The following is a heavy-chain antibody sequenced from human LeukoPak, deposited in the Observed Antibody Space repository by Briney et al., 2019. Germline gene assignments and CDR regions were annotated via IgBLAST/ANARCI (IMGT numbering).Heavy chain of an antibody. D-gene: IGHD6-19*01. J-gene: IGHJ4*02. V-gene: IGHV1-18*01. CDR1: GYTFTSYG. CDR3: ARDRQALAVAGSPEDY. Sequence: ASVKVSCKASGYTFTSYGISWVRQAPGQGLEWMGWMSTYNGNTYYGQKVQGRVTMTTDTSTSTAYMELRSLRSDDTAVHYCARDRQALAVAGSPEDYWGQGTLVTVSA. CDR2: MSTYNGNT.